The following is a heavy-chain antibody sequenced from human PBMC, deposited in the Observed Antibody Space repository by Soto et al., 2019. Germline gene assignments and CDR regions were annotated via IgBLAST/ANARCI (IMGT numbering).Heavy chain of an antibody. CDR3: ARGGDGYISGAVY. J-gene: IGHJ4*02. Sequence: SVKVSCKASGGGNLRDYRTTWVRRAPGQGLEWMGGIIPKLGSANYAQNFQGRVTITADESTNTVYMELRSLRSDDTAVYYYARGGDGYISGAVYWGQGTPVTVSS. V-gene: IGHV1-69*13. CDR2: IIPKLGSA. CDR1: GGGNLRDYR. D-gene: IGHD2-21*01.